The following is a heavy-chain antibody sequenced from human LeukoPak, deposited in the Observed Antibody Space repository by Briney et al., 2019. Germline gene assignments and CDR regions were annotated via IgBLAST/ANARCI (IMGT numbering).Heavy chain of an antibody. V-gene: IGHV4-38-2*02. Sequence: SETLSLTCTVSGYSISSGYYWGWIRQPPGKGLEWIGSIYHSGSTYYNPSLKSRVTISVDTSKNQFSLKLNSVTAADTAVYYCARDGGYEGLDYWGQGTLVTVSS. D-gene: IGHD3-16*01. CDR2: IYHSGST. CDR3: ARDGGYEGLDY. J-gene: IGHJ4*02. CDR1: GYSISSGYY.